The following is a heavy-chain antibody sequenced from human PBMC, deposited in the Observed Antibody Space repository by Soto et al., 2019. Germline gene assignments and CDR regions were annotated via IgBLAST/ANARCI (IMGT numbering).Heavy chain of an antibody. CDR3: AREDYYDSSGQVN. D-gene: IGHD3-22*01. J-gene: IGHJ4*02. CDR1: GGSIISYY. V-gene: IGHV4-4*07. Sequence: PAETLSLTCTVSGGSIISYYCICSRHPAGKGLEWIGRIYTSGSTNYNPSLKSRVTMSVDTSKNQFSLKLSSVTAADTAVYYCAREDYYDSSGQVNWGQGTLVTVSS. CDR2: IYTSGST.